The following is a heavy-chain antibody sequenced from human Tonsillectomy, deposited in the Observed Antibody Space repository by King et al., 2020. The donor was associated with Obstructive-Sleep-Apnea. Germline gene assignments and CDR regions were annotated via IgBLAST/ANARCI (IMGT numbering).Heavy chain of an antibody. CDR2: ISGNSNSF. V-gene: IGHV3-9*01. Sequence: VQLVESGGGLVQPVRSLRLSCAASVFSFGDYAIDWVRQAPGLGLDWGAVISGNSNSFSYADFGRGLFTISRDNARNSLYLQMNSLRAEDTAIYYCTKHLRGGTTTRGEFDYWGQGTLVTVSS. D-gene: IGHD4-17*01. CDR3: TKHLRGGTTTRGEFDY. J-gene: IGHJ4*02. CDR1: VFSFGDYA.